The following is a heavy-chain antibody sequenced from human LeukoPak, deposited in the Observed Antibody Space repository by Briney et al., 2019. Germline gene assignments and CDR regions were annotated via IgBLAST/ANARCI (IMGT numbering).Heavy chain of an antibody. J-gene: IGHJ3*02. CDR1: GGSISSSSYY. CDR2: IYYSGST. V-gene: IGHV4-39*01. D-gene: IGHD3-16*02. Sequence: SETLSLTCTVSGGSISSSSYYWGWIRQPPGKGLEWIGSIYYSGSTYYSPSLKSRVTISVDTSKNQFSLKLSSVTAADTAVYYCARLTTDYVWGSYRSGDDAFDIWGQGTMVTVSS. CDR3: ARLTTDYVWGSYRSGDDAFDI.